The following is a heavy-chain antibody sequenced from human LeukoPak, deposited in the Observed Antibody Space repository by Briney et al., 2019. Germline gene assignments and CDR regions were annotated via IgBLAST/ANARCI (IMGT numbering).Heavy chain of an antibody. CDR1: GFTFSSYG. Sequence: GRSLRLSCAASGFTFSSYGMHWVRQAPGKGLEWVAVISYDGSNKYYADSVKGRFTISRDNSKNTLYLQMNSLRAEDTAVYYCAKGLWFGEVDAFDIWGQGTMVTVSS. V-gene: IGHV3-30*18. D-gene: IGHD3-10*01. CDR3: AKGLWFGEVDAFDI. J-gene: IGHJ3*02. CDR2: ISYDGSNK.